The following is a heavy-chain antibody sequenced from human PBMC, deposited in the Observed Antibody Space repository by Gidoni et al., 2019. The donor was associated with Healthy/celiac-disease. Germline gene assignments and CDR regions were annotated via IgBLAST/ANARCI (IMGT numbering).Heavy chain of an antibody. D-gene: IGHD6-13*01. CDR3: ARSGIAAAGTEIGDYYYYGMDV. Sequence: QVQLQQWGAGLLKPSETLSLTCAVYGGSFSGYYCSWIRQPPGKGLEWIGEINHSGSTNYNPSLKSRVTISVDTSKNQFSLKLSSVTAADTAVYYCARSGIAAAGTEIGDYYYYGMDVWGQGTTVTVSS. CDR1: GGSFSGYY. J-gene: IGHJ6*02. V-gene: IGHV4-34*01. CDR2: INHSGST.